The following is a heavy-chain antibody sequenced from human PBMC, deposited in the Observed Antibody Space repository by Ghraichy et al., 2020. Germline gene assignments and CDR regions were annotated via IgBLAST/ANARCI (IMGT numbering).Heavy chain of an antibody. V-gene: IGHV3-7*03. CDR3: ARELGASGSFDL. CDR2: IKGDGSEE. J-gene: IGHJ3*01. D-gene: IGHD3-10*01. Sequence: GESLNISCAASGFTFSSSWMHWVRQAPGEGLEWVATIKGDGSEEFYLDSVKGQFTISRDNAKNPLYLQMHSLRVEDTAVYYCARELGASGSFDLWGQGTMVTVSS. CDR1: GFTFSSSW.